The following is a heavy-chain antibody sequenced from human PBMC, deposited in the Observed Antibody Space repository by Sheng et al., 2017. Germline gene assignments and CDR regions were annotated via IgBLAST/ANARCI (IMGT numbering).Heavy chain of an antibody. Sequence: EVQLVESGGGLTQPGGSLRLSCAASGLTVSSNYMTWVRQAPGKGLEWVSVIYSGGNTYYADSVKGRFTISRDNSKNTLYLQMNNLRDDDTAMYYCARDPHLPDDSSGYYFVRYFDLWAVAPSVTVSS. CDR3: ARDPHLPDDSSGYYFVRYFDL. J-gene: IGHJ2*01. CDR2: IYSGGNT. CDR1: GLTVSSNY. V-gene: IGHV3-53*01. D-gene: IGHD3-22*01.